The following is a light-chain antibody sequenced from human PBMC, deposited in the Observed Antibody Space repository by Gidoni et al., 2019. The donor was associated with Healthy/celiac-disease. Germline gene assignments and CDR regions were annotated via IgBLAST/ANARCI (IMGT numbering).Light chain of an antibody. J-gene: IGLJ3*02. CDR3: AAWDDSLNGWV. V-gene: IGLV1-44*01. Sequence: QSVLTQPPSASGTPGQRVPISCSGSSSNIGSNTVNWYQQLPGTAPQLLIYINNQRPSGVPDRFSCSKSGTSASLAISGLQSEDEADYYCAAWDDSLNGWVFGGGTKLTVL. CDR1: SSNIGSNT. CDR2: INN.